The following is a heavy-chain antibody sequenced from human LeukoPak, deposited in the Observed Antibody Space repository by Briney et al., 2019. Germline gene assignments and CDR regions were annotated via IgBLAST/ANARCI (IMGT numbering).Heavy chain of an antibody. D-gene: IGHD5-18*01. Sequence: SETLSLTCTVSGGSISSYYWSWLRQPPGKGLEWIGEIDHSGNSNQNPSLKSRVTISVDTSKNQFSLKVNSVTAADTAVYYCARREVVDSVMVGDFWGQGSLVTVSS. V-gene: IGHV4-34*01. CDR2: IDHSGNS. CDR3: ARREVVDSVMVGDF. J-gene: IGHJ4*02. CDR1: GGSISSYY.